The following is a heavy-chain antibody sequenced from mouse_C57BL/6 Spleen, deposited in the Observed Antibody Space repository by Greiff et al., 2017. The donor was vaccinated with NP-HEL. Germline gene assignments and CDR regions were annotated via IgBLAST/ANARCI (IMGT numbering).Heavy chain of an antibody. Sequence: EVKLVESGAELVRPGASVKLSCKASGFNIKDYYMHWVKQRPEQGLEWIGRIDPEDGDTEYAPKLQGKATMTADTSSNTAYLQLSSLTSEDTAVYYCTTAYGSSYERDYWGQGTTLTVSS. CDR2: IDPEDGDT. D-gene: IGHD1-1*01. CDR1: GFNIKDYY. J-gene: IGHJ2*01. CDR3: TTAYGSSYERDY. V-gene: IGHV14-1*01.